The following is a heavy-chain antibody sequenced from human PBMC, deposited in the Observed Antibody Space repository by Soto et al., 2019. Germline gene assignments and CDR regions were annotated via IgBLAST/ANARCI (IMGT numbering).Heavy chain of an antibody. CDR3: ARDLYYYDSSGYYSNPSDY. CDR1: GGTFSSYA. V-gene: IGHV1-69*01. J-gene: IGHJ4*02. D-gene: IGHD3-22*01. CDR2: IIPIFGTA. Sequence: QVQLVQSGAEVKKPGSSVKVSCKASGGTFSSYAISWVRQAPGQGLEWMGGIIPIFGTANYAQKFQGRVTITADESTSTAYMELSSLRSEDTAVYYCARDLYYYDSSGYYSNPSDYWGQGTLVTVSS.